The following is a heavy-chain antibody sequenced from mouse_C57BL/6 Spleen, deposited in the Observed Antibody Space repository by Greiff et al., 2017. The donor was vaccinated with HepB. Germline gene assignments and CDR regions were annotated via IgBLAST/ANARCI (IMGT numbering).Heavy chain of an antibody. J-gene: IGHJ4*01. CDR3: ARDRGYDGYAMDY. CDR2: ISDGGSYT. Sequence: EVHLVESGGGLVKPGGSLKLSCAASGFTFSSYAMSWVRQTPEKRLEWVATISDGGSYTYYPDNVKGRFTISRDNAKNNLYLQMSHLKSEDTAMYYCARDRGYDGYAMDYWGQGTSVTVSS. D-gene: IGHD2-2*01. V-gene: IGHV5-4*01. CDR1: GFTFSSYA.